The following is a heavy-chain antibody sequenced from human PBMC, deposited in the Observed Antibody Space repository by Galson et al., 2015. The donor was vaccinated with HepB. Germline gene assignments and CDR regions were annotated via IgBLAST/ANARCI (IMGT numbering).Heavy chain of an antibody. CDR3: ARWTDTYYDFWSGYPDY. V-gene: IGHV1-46*01. CDR1: GYTFTSYY. D-gene: IGHD3-3*01. CDR2: INPSGGST. Sequence: SVKVSCKASGYTFTSYYMHWVRQAPGQGPEWMGIINPSGGSTSYAQKFQGRVTMTRDTSTSTVYMELSSLRSEDTAVYYCARWTDTYYDFWSGYPDYWGQGTLVTVSS. J-gene: IGHJ4*02.